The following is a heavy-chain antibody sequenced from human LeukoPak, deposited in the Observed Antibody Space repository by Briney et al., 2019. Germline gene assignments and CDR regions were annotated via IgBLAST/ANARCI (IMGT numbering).Heavy chain of an antibody. D-gene: IGHD3-10*01. CDR3: VWFDYYYGMDV. J-gene: IGHJ6*02. Sequence: SGTLSLTCAVYGESFSGYYWSWIRQPPGKGLEWIGEINHSGSTNYNPSLKSRVTISVDTSKNQFSLKLSSVTAADTAVYYCVWFDYYYGMDVWGQGTTVTVSS. V-gene: IGHV4-34*01. CDR1: GESFSGYY. CDR2: INHSGST.